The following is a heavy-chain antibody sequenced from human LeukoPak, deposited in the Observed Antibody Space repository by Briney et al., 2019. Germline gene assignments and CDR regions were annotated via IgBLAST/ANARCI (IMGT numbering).Heavy chain of an antibody. V-gene: IGHV1-69*04. CDR1: GGTFSSYA. CDR3: ARGGSSSSAKMIVPFDY. D-gene: IGHD6-6*01. J-gene: IGHJ4*02. Sequence: ASVKVSCKASGGTFSSYAISWVRQAPGQGLEWMGRIIPILGIANYAQKFQGRVTITADKSTSTAYMELSGLRSEDTAVYYCARGGSSSSAKMIVPFDYWGQGTLVTVSS. CDR2: IIPILGIA.